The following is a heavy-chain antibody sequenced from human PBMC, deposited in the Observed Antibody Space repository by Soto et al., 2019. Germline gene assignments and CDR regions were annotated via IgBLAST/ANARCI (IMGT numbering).Heavy chain of an antibody. CDR2: ISGSGGST. Sequence: EVQLLESGGGLVQPGGSLRLSCAASGFTFSSYAMSWVRQAPGKGLEWVSAISGSGGSTYYADSVKGRFTISRDNSKNTLFLQMNSLRAEDTAVYYCVGLSSGVWFDPWVQGTLVTVSS. J-gene: IGHJ5*02. D-gene: IGHD2-8*01. V-gene: IGHV3-23*01. CDR3: VGLSSGVWFDP. CDR1: GFTFSSYA.